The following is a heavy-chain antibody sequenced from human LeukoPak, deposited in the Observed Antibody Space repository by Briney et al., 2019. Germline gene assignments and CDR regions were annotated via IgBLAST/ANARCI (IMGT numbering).Heavy chain of an antibody. V-gene: IGHV1-18*01. Sequence: GASVKVSCKASGYTFTSYGISWVRQAPGQGLEWMGWISAYNGNTNYAQKLQGRVTMTTDTSTSTAYMELRSLRSDDTAVYYCARDRRSIVGATHVDYWGQGTLVTVSS. CDR3: ARDRRSIVGATHVDY. J-gene: IGHJ4*02. CDR1: GYTFTSYG. D-gene: IGHD1-26*01. CDR2: ISAYNGNT.